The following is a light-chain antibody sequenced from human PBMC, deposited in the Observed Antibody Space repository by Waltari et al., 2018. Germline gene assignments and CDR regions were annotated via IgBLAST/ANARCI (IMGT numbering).Light chain of an antibody. CDR1: QNIFYSSYNKTS. J-gene: IGKJ4*01. CDR2: WAS. CDR3: QQYYSSST. Sequence: DIVLTQSPDSLAVSLGERATINCKYSQNIFYSSYNKTSLAWYQQKPGHPPNLLIYWASTRHSGVPDRFSGSVSGTDFTLTINSLRAEDVAVYFCQQYYSSSTFGGGTKVEIK. V-gene: IGKV4-1*01.